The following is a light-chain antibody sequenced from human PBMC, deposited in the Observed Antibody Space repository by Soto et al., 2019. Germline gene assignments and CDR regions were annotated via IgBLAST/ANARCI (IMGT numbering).Light chain of an antibody. Sequence: HSVLTQPHSVYGSPGQSVAISCSGTSSDVGGYNYVSWYQQHPGKAPKLIIFDVNKRPSGVPDRFSGSKSGSTASLTISGLQAEDEADYYCCSYGGSFYVVGTGTKVTVL. CDR3: CSYGGSFYV. CDR2: DVN. CDR1: SSDVGGYNY. J-gene: IGLJ1*01. V-gene: IGLV2-11*01.